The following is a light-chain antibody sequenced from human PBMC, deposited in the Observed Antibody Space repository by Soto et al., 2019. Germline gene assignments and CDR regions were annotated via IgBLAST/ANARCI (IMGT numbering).Light chain of an antibody. CDR3: QQSYSTPQT. CDR2: AAS. CDR1: QIISNY. J-gene: IGKJ3*01. Sequence: DFQKTPSTFFLPAFVGARVSITCRTSQIISNYLDWYQQKPGKAPRLLIYAASSWQSGVPSRFSGSGSGTDFTLTISSLQPEDFAAYYCQQSYSTPQTFGHGTKGDIK. V-gene: IGKV1-39*01.